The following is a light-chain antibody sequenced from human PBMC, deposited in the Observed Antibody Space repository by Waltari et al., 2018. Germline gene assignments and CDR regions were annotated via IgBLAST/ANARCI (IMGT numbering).Light chain of an antibody. V-gene: IGKV1-39*01. J-gene: IGKJ3*01. CDR2: LTS. CDR3: QHHHIYPFT. CDR1: QSISSH. Sequence: DIQMTQSPSSLSASVGDRVPITFRASQSISSHLNWYQQKPGKAPRLLIYLTSNLQSGVPSRFSGSGSGTDFSLTISSLQPEDFATYYCQHHHIYPFTFGPGTKVDIK.